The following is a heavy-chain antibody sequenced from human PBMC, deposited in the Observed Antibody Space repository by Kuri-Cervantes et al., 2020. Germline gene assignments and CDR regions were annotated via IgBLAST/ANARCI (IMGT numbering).Heavy chain of an antibody. Sequence: ETLSLTCAVSGFTFSSYWIHWFRQGPGKGLVWVSRINSDGTSTSYEDSVKGRFTISRDNAKNALYLQMNSLRAADTAVYYCARDLFDPWGQGTLVTVSS. CDR1: GFTFSSYW. CDR3: ARDLFDP. V-gene: IGHV3-74*01. CDR2: INSDGTST. J-gene: IGHJ5*02.